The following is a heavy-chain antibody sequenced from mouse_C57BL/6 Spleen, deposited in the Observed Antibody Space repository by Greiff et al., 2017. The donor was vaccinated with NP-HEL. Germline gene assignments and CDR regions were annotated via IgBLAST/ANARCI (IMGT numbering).Heavy chain of an antibody. J-gene: IGHJ4*01. CDR2: ISSGGSYT. CDR1: GFTFSSYG. CDR3: ARGGYGSSLYYAMDY. Sequence: EVQGVESGGDLVKPGGSLKLSCAASGFTFSSYGMSWVRQTPDKRLEWVATISSGGSYTYYPDSVKGRFTISRDNAKNTLYLQMSSLKSEDTAMYYCARGGYGSSLYYAMDYWGQGTSVTVSS. D-gene: IGHD1-1*01. V-gene: IGHV5-6*01.